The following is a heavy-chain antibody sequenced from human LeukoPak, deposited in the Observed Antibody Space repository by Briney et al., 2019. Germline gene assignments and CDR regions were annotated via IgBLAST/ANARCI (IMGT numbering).Heavy chain of an antibody. CDR2: IYYSGST. V-gene: IGHV4-59*01. CDR1: GGSMNSYY. J-gene: IGHJ5*02. Sequence: SETLSLTCTVSGGSMNSYYWSWIRQPPGKGLEWIGYIYYSGSTSYNTSLKSRVTISVDTPKNQFSLKLSSVTAADTAVYYCARGGKWFDPWGQGTLVTVSS. CDR3: ARGGKWFDP.